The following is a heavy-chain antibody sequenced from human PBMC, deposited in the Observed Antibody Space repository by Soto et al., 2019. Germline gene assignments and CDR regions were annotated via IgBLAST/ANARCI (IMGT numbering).Heavy chain of an antibody. CDR1: GFTFSSYA. CDR3: VAPIDSSGYIYYFDY. V-gene: IGHV3-30-3*01. J-gene: IGHJ4*02. CDR2: ISYDGSNK. D-gene: IGHD3-22*01. Sequence: TGGSLRLSCAASGFTFSSYAMHWVRQAPGKGLEWVAVISYDGSNKYYADSVKGRFTISRDNSKNTLYLQMNSLRAEDTAVYYCVAPIDSSGYIYYFDYWGQGTLVTVSS.